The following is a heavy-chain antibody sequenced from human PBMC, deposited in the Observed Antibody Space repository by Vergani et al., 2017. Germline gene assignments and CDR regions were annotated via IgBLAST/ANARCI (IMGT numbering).Heavy chain of an antibody. CDR3: ARGRRSMVRGPSFDY. V-gene: IGHV4-34*01. CDR1: GGSFSGYY. Sequence: QVQLQQWGAGLLKPSETLSLTCAVYGGSFSGYYWSWIRQPPGKGLEWIGEINHSGSTNYNPSLKSRVTITVDTSMNQFSLKLSAVTAAETAVYYCARGRRSMVRGPSFDYWGQGTLVTVSS. D-gene: IGHD3-10*01. CDR2: INHSGST. J-gene: IGHJ4*02.